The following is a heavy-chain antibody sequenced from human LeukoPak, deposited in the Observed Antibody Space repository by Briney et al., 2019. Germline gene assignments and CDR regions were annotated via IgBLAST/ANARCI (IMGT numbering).Heavy chain of an antibody. D-gene: IGHD3-22*01. V-gene: IGHV1-18*01. Sequence: GASVKVSCKASGYTFTSYGISWVRQAPGQGLEWMGWISAYNGNTSYAQKLQGRVTMTTDTSTSTAYMELRSLRSDDTAVYYCARERPYYYDSSGSPLDAFDIWGQGTMVTVSS. CDR1: GYTFTSYG. J-gene: IGHJ3*02. CDR2: ISAYNGNT. CDR3: ARERPYYYDSSGSPLDAFDI.